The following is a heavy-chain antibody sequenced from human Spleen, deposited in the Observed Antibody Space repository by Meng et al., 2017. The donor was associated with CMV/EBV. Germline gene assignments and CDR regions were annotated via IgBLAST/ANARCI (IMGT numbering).Heavy chain of an antibody. Sequence: SETLSLTCTVSGGSISSSSYYWGWIRQPPGKGLEWIGSIYYSGSTYYNPSLKSRVTISVDTSKNQFSLKLNSVTAADTAVYYCAKAVDYFGSGSSVYGLDVWGQGTTVTVSS. J-gene: IGHJ6*02. CDR1: GGSISSSSYY. CDR3: AKAVDYFGSGSSVYGLDV. V-gene: IGHV4-39*07. CDR2: IYYSGST. D-gene: IGHD3-10*01.